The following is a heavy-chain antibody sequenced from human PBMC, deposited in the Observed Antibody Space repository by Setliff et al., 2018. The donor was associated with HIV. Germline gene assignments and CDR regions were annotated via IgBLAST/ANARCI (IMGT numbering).Heavy chain of an antibody. CDR3: ARDRSGIAVAAPDAFDV. J-gene: IGHJ3*01. CDR2: IIPLLGTP. D-gene: IGHD6-19*01. Sequence: SWIRQPPGKGLEWMGGIIPLLGTPNYAHKFQGRVTITADKYSSTVYMELSSLRSEDSAVFYCARDRSGIAVAAPDAFDVWGQGTMVTVSS. V-gene: IGHV1-69*06.